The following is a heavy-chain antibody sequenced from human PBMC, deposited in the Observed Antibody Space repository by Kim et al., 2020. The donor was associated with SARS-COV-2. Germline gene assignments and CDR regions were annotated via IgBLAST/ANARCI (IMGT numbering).Heavy chain of an antibody. CDR3: AREGGGSYFDGWFDP. CDR1: GGTFSSYA. Sequence: SVKVSCKASGGTFSSYAISWVRQAPGQGLEWMGGIIPIFGTANYAQKFQGRVTITADESTSTAYMELSSLRSEDTAVYYCAREGGGSYFDGWFDPWGQGTLVTVSS. CDR2: IIPIFGTA. J-gene: IGHJ5*02. V-gene: IGHV1-69*13. D-gene: IGHD1-26*01.